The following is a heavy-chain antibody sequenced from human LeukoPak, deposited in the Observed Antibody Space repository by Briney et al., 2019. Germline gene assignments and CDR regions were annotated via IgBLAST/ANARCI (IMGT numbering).Heavy chain of an antibody. Sequence: GGSLRLSCVASGFTFSSYSMNWVRQAPGKGLEWVSSISSSSSYIYYADSVKGRFTISRDNAKNSLYLQMNSLRAEDTAVYYCAACSGGSCYVLSHYWGQGTLVTVSS. CDR3: AACSGGSCYVLSHY. J-gene: IGHJ4*02. D-gene: IGHD2-15*01. V-gene: IGHV3-21*01. CDR1: GFTFSSYS. CDR2: ISSSSSYI.